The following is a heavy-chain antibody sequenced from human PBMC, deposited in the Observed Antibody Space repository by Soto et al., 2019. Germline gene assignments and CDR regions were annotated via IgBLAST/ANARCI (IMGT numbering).Heavy chain of an antibody. V-gene: IGHV2-5*02. Sequence: SGPTLVNPTQTLTLTCTFSGFPLCTSGVGVGWIRQSPGKAPEWLALIYWDDDKRYSPSLKSRLTITKDTSKNQVVLTMANLDPADTATYYCAHRVLRTVFGLVTTTAIYFDFWGQGTPVTVSS. CDR2: IYWDDDK. D-gene: IGHD3-3*01. CDR3: AHRVLRTVFGLVTTTAIYFDF. J-gene: IGHJ4*02. CDR1: GFPLCTSGVG.